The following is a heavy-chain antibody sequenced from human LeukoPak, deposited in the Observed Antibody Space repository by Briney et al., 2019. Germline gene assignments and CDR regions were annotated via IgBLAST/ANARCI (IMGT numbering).Heavy chain of an antibody. CDR3: AKDFYRRVATATVDY. J-gene: IGHJ4*02. D-gene: IGHD5-12*01. Sequence: GGSLRLSCAASGFTFSSYAMSWVRQAPGKGLEWVSAISGSGGSTYYADSVKGRFTISRDNSKNTLYLQMNSLRAEDTAVYYCAKDFYRRVATATVDYWGQGTMVTVSS. CDR1: GFTFSSYA. CDR2: ISGSGGST. V-gene: IGHV3-23*01.